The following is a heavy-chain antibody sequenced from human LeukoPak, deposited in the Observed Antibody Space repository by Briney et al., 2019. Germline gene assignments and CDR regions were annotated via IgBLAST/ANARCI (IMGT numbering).Heavy chain of an antibody. J-gene: IGHJ4*02. CDR3: ARRVRRGWTDGGGRYFDY. CDR2: IYYSGST. Sequence: PSETLSLTCTVTGGSISSSSYYWGRIRQPPGKGLEWIGSIYYSGSTYYNPSLKSRVTVSVDTSKNQFSLKMSSVTAADSSVYYCARRVRRGWTDGGGRYFDYWGQGTLVTVSS. D-gene: IGHD6-19*01. V-gene: IGHV4-39*01. CDR1: GGSISSSSYY.